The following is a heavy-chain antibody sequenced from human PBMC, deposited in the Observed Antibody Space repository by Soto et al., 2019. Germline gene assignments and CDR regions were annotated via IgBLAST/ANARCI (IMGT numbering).Heavy chain of an antibody. CDR3: ARGRGYSYGLDP. D-gene: IGHD5-18*01. V-gene: IGHV4-30-4*01. CDR1: GDSISSNNNY. J-gene: IGHJ5*02. CDR2: ISYSGTT. Sequence: QVQLQESGPGLVKPSQTLSLTCTVSGDSISSNNNYWSWIRKPPGEGLEWIGFISYSGTTSYSPSLKSRVAISLDTSKNQFSLSLSSVTAADTAVYYCARGRGYSYGLDPWGQGTLVTVSS.